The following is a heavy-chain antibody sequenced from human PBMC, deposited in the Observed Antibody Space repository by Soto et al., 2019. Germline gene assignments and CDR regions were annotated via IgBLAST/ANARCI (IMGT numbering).Heavy chain of an antibody. CDR3: ATAEVDY. V-gene: IGHV3-74*01. CDR1: GFAFGNSW. J-gene: IGHJ4*02. CDR2: MTSDGRTT. Sequence: LRLSCVASGFAFGNSWMHWVRQPPGKGPEWVSRMTSDGRTTQYADSVKGRFTVSRDNAKNTLYLQMNSLRAEDTAVYYCATAEVDYWGPGTLVTVSS.